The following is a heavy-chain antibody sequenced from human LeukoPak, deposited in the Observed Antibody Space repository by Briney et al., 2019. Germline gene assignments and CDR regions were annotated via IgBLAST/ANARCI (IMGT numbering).Heavy chain of an antibody. CDR2: IYYSGST. D-gene: IGHD3-22*01. CDR1: GGSISSYY. V-gene: IGHV4-59*08. J-gene: IGHJ3*02. Sequence: SETLSLTCTVSGGSISSYYWSWIRQPPGKGLEWIGYIYYSGSTNYNPSLKSRVTISVDTSKNQFSLKLSSVTAADTAVYYCASVPHDSSGYYQLGAFDIWGQGTMVTVSS. CDR3: ASVPHDSSGYYQLGAFDI.